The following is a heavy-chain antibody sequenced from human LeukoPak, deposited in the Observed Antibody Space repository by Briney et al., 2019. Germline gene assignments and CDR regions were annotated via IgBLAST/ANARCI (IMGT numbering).Heavy chain of an antibody. Sequence: GGSLRLSCAASGFTFSSHAMSWVRQAPGKGLEWVSAISGSGGSTYYADSVKGRFTISRDNSKNTLYLQMNSLRAEDTAVYYCAKGDLIGIGESDYWGQGTLVTVSS. CDR1: GFTFSSHA. D-gene: IGHD3-10*01. V-gene: IGHV3-23*01. CDR3: AKGDLIGIGESDY. CDR2: ISGSGGST. J-gene: IGHJ4*02.